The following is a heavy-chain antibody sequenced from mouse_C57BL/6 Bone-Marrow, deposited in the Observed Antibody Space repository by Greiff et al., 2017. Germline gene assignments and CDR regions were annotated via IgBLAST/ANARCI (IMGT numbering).Heavy chain of an antibody. Sequence: QVQLQQPGAELVMPGASVKLSCKASGYTFTSYWMHWVKQRPGQGLEWIGEIDPSDSSTNYNQKFKGKSTLTVDKSSSTAYMQLSSLTSADSAVYYCARRFYYGNDYFDYWGQGTTLTVSS. J-gene: IGHJ2*01. CDR2: IDPSDSST. V-gene: IGHV1-69*01. CDR3: ARRFYYGNDYFDY. CDR1: GYTFTSYW. D-gene: IGHD2-1*01.